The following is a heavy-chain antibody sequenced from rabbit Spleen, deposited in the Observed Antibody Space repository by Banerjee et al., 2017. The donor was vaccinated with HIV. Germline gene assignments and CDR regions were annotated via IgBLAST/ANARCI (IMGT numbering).Heavy chain of an antibody. CDR3: ARIGSSWSLNL. CDR1: GIDFSTYYY. Sequence: QQQLEESGGGLVKPGGPLTLTCKASGIDFSTYYYMSWVRQAPGKGLEYIGWINSISSAYYANWVNGRFTISSDNAQNTVGLQLNSLTAADTATYFCARIGSSWSLNLWGQGTLVTVS. V-gene: IGHV1S43*01. J-gene: IGHJ4*01. D-gene: IGHD8-1*01. CDR2: INSISSA.